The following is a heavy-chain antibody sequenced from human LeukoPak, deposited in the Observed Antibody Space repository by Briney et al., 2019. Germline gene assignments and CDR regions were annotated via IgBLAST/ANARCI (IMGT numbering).Heavy chain of an antibody. CDR1: GFTFNSYA. CDR2: ISGSGGST. J-gene: IGHJ6*03. CDR3: AKRRGLELLYYYYMDV. V-gene: IGHV3-23*01. D-gene: IGHD1-7*01. Sequence: GGSLRRSCAASGFTFNSYAMSWVRQAPGKGLEWVSAISGSGGSTYYADSVKGRFTISRDNSKNTLYLQMNSLRAEDTAVYYCAKRRGLELLYYYYMDVWGRGTTVTVSS.